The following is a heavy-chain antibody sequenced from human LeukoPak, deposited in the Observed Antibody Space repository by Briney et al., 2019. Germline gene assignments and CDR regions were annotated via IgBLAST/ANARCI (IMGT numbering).Heavy chain of an antibody. CDR2: IYYSGST. CDR3: ARAEYYYDSIGAFDI. Sequence: SETLSLTCTVSGGSISSYYWSWIRQPPGKGLEWIGYIYYSGSTNYNPSLKSRVTISVDTSKNQFSLKLSSVTAADTAVYYCARAEYYYDSIGAFDIWGQGTMVTVSS. J-gene: IGHJ3*02. CDR1: GGSISSYY. V-gene: IGHV4-59*01. D-gene: IGHD3-22*01.